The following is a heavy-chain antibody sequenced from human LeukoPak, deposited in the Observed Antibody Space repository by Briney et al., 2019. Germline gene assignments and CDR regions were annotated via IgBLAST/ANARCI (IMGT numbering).Heavy chain of an antibody. CDR3: ARAGYDFWSGYYSGSYFDY. J-gene: IGHJ4*02. CDR1: GGSISSYY. CDR2: IYTSGST. V-gene: IGHV4-4*07. Sequence: PSETLSLTCTVSGGSISSYYWSWIRQPAGKGLEWIGRIYTSGSTNYNPSLKSRVTMSVDTSKNQFSLKLSSVTAADTAVYYCARAGYDFWSGYYSGSYFDYWGQGTLVTVSS. D-gene: IGHD3-3*01.